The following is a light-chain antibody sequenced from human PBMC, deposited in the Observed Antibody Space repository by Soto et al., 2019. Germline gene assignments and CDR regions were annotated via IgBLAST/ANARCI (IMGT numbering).Light chain of an antibody. Sequence: DIQMTQSPSSLSASVGDRVTITCRASQTISTYLNWYQQKPGKAPRLLIYDASSLLSGVPSRFSGRASGTDFFLTISSLHPEDFATYFCQQHHDFPYTFGQGTKLDIK. CDR1: QTISTY. CDR3: QQHHDFPYT. CDR2: DAS. J-gene: IGKJ2*01. V-gene: IGKV1-39*01.